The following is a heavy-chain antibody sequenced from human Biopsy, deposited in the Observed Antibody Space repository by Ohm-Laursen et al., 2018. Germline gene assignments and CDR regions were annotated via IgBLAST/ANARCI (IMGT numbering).Heavy chain of an antibody. CDR3: ARDGEAKYCKHGVCPSDF. D-gene: IGHD2-8*01. CDR2: ISASGNHI. J-gene: IGHJ4*02. V-gene: IGHV3-21*01. CDR1: GFTFSGFS. Sequence: SLTLSCASSGFTFSGFSMNWVRQAPGKGLEWVSSISASGNHIYYTDSVKGRFTVSRDNGKNSVYLQMNSLRVEDTAVHYCARDGEAKYCKHGVCPSDFWGQGTLVTVSS.